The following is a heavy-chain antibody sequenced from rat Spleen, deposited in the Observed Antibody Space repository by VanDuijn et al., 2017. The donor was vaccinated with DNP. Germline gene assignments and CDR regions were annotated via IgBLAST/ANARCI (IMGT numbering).Heavy chain of an antibody. Sequence: EVQLVESGGGLVQPGGSLKLSCAASGFTFSDYNMAWVRQAPKKGLEWVATITYDGSSSSYRDSGKGRFTVSRDNAKSTLYLQMDSLRSEDTATYFCAKPDYWGQGVMVTVSS. CDR3: AKPDY. CDR2: ITYDGSSS. V-gene: IGHV5-7*01. CDR1: GFTFSDYN. J-gene: IGHJ2*01.